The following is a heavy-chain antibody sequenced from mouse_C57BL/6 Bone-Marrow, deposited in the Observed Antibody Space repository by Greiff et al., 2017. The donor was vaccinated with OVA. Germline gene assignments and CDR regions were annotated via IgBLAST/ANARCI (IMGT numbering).Heavy chain of an antibody. J-gene: IGHJ1*03. Sequence: EVQLKESGPGMVKPSQSLSLTCTVTGYSITSGYDWHWIRHFPGNKLEWMGYISYSGSTNYNPSLKSRISITHDTSKNHFFLKLNSVTTEDTATYYCARERYYGNSYWYFDVWGTGTTVTVSS. V-gene: IGHV3-1*01. D-gene: IGHD2-1*01. CDR1: GYSITSGYD. CDR3: ARERYYGNSYWYFDV. CDR2: ISYSGST.